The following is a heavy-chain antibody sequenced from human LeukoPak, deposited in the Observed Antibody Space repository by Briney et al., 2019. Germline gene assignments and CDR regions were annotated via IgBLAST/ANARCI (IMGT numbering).Heavy chain of an antibody. Sequence: ASVKVSCKASGYTFTNYAMHWVRQAPGQRLEWMGWINAGNGNTKYSQKFQGRVTITRDTSASTAYMELSSLRSEDTAVYYCARAYGDYDAFDIWGQGTMVTVSS. CDR2: INAGNGNT. J-gene: IGHJ3*02. CDR3: ARAYGDYDAFDI. D-gene: IGHD4-17*01. CDR1: GYTFTNYA. V-gene: IGHV1-3*01.